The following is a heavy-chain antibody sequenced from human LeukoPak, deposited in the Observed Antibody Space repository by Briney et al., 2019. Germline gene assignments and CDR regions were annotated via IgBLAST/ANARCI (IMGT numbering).Heavy chain of an antibody. Sequence: SETLSLTCAVYGGSFSGYYWSWIRQPPGKGLEWIGEINHSGSTNYNPSLKSRVTISVDTSKNQFSLKLSSVTAADTAVYYCARDQGGAVADTSFDFWGPGTLVTVSS. D-gene: IGHD6-19*01. CDR3: ARDQGGAVADTSFDF. CDR2: INHSGST. CDR1: GGSFSGYY. J-gene: IGHJ4*02. V-gene: IGHV4-34*01.